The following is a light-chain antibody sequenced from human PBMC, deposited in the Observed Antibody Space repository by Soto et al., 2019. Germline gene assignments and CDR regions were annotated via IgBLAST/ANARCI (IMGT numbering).Light chain of an antibody. CDR2: AAS. J-gene: IGKJ1*01. Sequence: TQLTQSPSSLSASVGDRVTITCRASQGISNYLAWYLQKPGRAPKLLIYAASTLQSGVPSRFSGSGSGTNFTLTIRSLQPEDLATYYCQQLNNYPRTFGQGTKVQV. CDR1: QGISNY. V-gene: IGKV1-9*01. CDR3: QQLNNYPRT.